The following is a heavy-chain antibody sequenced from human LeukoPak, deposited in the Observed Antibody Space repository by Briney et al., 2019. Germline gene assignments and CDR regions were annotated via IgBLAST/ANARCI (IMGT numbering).Heavy chain of an antibody. Sequence: PSETLSLTCSVSVVSMNGYYWSWLRQSAGNRLEWIGHVDSRGDTNYNPSLERRVNMSADTSKKQVSLKLTSVTSADMAVYFCARQFLVGSTFHAFDLWGQGTRVTVSS. D-gene: IGHD1-26*01. CDR2: VDSRGDT. CDR1: VVSMNGYY. J-gene: IGHJ3*01. CDR3: ARQFLVGSTFHAFDL. V-gene: IGHV4-4*07.